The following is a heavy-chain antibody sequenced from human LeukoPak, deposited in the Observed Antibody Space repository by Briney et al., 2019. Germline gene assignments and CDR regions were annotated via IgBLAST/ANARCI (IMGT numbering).Heavy chain of an antibody. V-gene: IGHV4-61*02. Sequence: SETLSLTCAVSGGSISSGDYYWSWIRQPAGKGLEWIGRIYTSGSTNYNPSLKSRVTISVDTSKNQFSLKLSSVTAADTAVYYCARGPVAGNDYWGQGTLVTVSS. CDR2: IYTSGST. CDR1: GGSISSGDYY. J-gene: IGHJ4*02. D-gene: IGHD6-19*01. CDR3: ARGPVAGNDY.